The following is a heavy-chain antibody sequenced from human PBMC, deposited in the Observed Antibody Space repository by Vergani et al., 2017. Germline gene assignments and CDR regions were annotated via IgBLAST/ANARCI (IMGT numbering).Heavy chain of an antibody. CDR1: GFTFSSYW. Sequence: EVQLVESGGGLVQPGGSLRLSCAASGFTFSSYWMSWVRQAPGKGLEWVANIKQDGSEKYYVDSVKGRFTISRDNAKNSLYLQMNSLRAEDTAVYYCATAGAAYCRGASCYDFFEYWGQGTLVTVAS. CDR3: ATAGAAYCRGASCYDFFEY. CDR2: IKQDGSEK. V-gene: IGHV3-7*01. D-gene: IGHD2-15*01. J-gene: IGHJ4*02.